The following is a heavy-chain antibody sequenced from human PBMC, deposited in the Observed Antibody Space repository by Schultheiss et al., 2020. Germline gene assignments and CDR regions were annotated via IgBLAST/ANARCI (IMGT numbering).Heavy chain of an antibody. V-gene: IGHV4-59*12. CDR3: ARGLYSSWGPYYYGMDV. Sequence: TLSLTCTVSGGSISSYYWSWIRQPPGKGLEWIGYIYYSGSTNYNPSLKSRVTISVDTSKNQFSLKLNSVTDADTAVYYCARGLYSSWGPYYYGMDVWGQGTTVTVSS. J-gene: IGHJ6*02. CDR1: GGSISSYY. D-gene: IGHD6-6*01. CDR2: IYYSGST.